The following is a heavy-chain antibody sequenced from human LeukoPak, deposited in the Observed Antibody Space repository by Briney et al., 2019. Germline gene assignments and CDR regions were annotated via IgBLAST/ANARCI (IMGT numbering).Heavy chain of an antibody. D-gene: IGHD1-14*01. V-gene: IGHV4-59*12. CDR2: IYYSGST. Sequence: SETLSLTCTVSGGSISSYYWSWIRQPPGKGLEWIGYIYYSGSTNYNPSLKSRVTISVDTSKNQFSLKLSSVTAADTAVYYCARSLTKKGYMDVWGKGTTVTVSS. J-gene: IGHJ6*03. CDR3: ARSLTKKGYMDV. CDR1: GGSISSYY.